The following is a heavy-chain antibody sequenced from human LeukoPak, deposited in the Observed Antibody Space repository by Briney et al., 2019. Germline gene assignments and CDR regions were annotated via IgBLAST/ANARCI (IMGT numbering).Heavy chain of an antibody. Sequence: GGSLRLSCAASGFTFSNYWMHWVRQATGKGLVWVSRINSDGSSTSYADSVKGRFTISRDNAKNTLYVQMNSLRVEDTAVYYCARADYYDSSAYSLDFWGQGTLVTVSS. D-gene: IGHD3-22*01. J-gene: IGHJ4*02. CDR2: INSDGSST. V-gene: IGHV3-74*01. CDR3: ARADYYDSSAYSLDF. CDR1: GFTFSNYW.